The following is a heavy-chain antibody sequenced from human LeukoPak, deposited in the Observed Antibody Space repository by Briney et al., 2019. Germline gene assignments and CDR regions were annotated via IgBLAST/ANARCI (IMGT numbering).Heavy chain of an antibody. D-gene: IGHD2-2*02. CDR3: ARAVVPAAIGSFQH. CDR1: GFTFTSYW. J-gene: IGHJ1*01. CDR2: IKQDGSEK. V-gene: IGHV3-7*01. Sequence: AGGSLRLSRAASGFTFTSYWMSWVRQAPGKGLEWVASIKQDGSEKYYVDSVKGRFTISRDNAKNSLYLQMNSLRAEDTAVYYCARAVVPAAIGSFQHWGQGTLVTVSS.